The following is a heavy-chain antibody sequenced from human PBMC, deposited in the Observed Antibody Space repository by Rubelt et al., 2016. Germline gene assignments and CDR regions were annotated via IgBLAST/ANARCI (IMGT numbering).Heavy chain of an antibody. V-gene: IGHV3-74*01. CDR1: GFIFGSHW. Sequence: EVQLVESGGGLVQPGGSLRLSCAASGFIFGSHWMHWVRRPGKGLVWVSRIKSDESDTSYADSVKGRFTISRDNAKNTLYLHMDSLRAEDTAVYHCARDGRLEVQMGPWYMDVWGKGTKVTVS. CDR2: IKSDESDT. CDR3: ARDGRLEVQMGPWYMDV. J-gene: IGHJ6*03. D-gene: IGHD1-7*01.